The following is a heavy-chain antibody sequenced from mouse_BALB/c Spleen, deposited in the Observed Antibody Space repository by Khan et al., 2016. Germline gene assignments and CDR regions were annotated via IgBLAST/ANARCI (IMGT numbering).Heavy chain of an antibody. CDR1: GDSITSGY. J-gene: IGHJ4*01. Sequence: EVKLEESGPSLVKPSQTLSLTCSVTGDSITSGYWNWIRKFPGNKLEYMWYISYSGSTYYNPSLKSRISITRDTSKYQYFLQLNTVTTEDTVTYNRERLITTAMYVMDYWGHGSSVTVTS. V-gene: IGHV3-8*02. D-gene: IGHD1-2*01. CDR3: ERLITTAMYVMDY. CDR2: ISYSGST.